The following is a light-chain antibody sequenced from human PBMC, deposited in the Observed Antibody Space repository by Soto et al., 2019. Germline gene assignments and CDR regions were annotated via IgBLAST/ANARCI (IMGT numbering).Light chain of an antibody. Sequence: DIPMTQSPSSLSASPGDRVNITCRASQSLSSYLNWFQQRPGTAPRLLIYGAVFLHSGVPSRFSAGGSGTDFTLTINSLQPEDFATYYCQQTYRTPLTFGGGTKVEIK. V-gene: IGKV1-39*01. CDR2: GAV. CDR1: QSLSSY. CDR3: QQTYRTPLT. J-gene: IGKJ4*01.